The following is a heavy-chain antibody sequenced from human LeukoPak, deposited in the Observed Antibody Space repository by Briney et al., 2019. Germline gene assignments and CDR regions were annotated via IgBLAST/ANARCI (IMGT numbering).Heavy chain of an antibody. J-gene: IGHJ6*02. Sequence: GGSLRLSCAASGFTFSSYAMSWVRQAPGKGLEWVSAISGSGGSTYYADSVKGRFTISRDNSKNTRYLQMNSLRAEDTAVYYCASLFSYYYYGMDVWGQGTTVTVSS. CDR2: ISGSGGST. V-gene: IGHV3-23*01. D-gene: IGHD2/OR15-2a*01. CDR1: GFTFSSYA. CDR3: ASLFSYYYYGMDV.